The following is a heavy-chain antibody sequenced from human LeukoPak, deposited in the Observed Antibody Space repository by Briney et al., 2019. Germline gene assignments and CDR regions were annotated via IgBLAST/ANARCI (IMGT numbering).Heavy chain of an antibody. CDR3: ARDVSSTSSWWFDP. D-gene: IGHD2-2*01. Sequence: ASVKVSCKVSGYTLTELSMHWVRQAPGKGLEWMGGFDPEDGETIYAQKLQGRVTMTRDTSTSTDYMELSSLRYEDTAVYYCARDVSSTSSWWFDPWGQGTLVIVSS. CDR2: FDPEDGET. CDR1: GYTLTELS. V-gene: IGHV1-24*01. J-gene: IGHJ5*02.